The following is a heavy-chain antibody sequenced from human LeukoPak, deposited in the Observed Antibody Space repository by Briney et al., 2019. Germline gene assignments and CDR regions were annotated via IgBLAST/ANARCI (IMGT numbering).Heavy chain of an antibody. J-gene: IGHJ3*02. CDR2: INHSGST. CDR3: ARGGGHTDAFDI. Sequence: PSETLSLTCAVYGGSFSGYYWSWIRQPPGKGLEWIGEINHSGSTNYNPSLKSRVTISVDTSKNQFSLKLSSVTAADTAVYYCARGGGHTDAFDIWGQGTTVTVSS. V-gene: IGHV4-34*01. CDR1: GGSFSGYY.